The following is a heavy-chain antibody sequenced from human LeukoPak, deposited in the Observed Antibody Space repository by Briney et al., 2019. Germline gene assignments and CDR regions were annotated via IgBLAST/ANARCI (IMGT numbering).Heavy chain of an antibody. CDR1: GVSMSAYQ. CDR3: ATSNDAKIAPFDH. D-gene: IGHD2-21*01. J-gene: IGHJ4*02. CDR2: ISTKGET. V-gene: IGHV4-4*09. Sequence: SETLSLTCTVSGVSMSAYQWSWVRQSPEKGLEWIGCISTKGETSYNPSLKSRVTTSVDTSKSQFSLRLTSVTAADTAVYYCATSNDAKIAPFDHWGQGAPVTVSS.